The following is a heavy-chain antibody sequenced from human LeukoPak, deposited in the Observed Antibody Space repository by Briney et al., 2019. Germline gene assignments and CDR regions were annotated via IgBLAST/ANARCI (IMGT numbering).Heavy chain of an antibody. CDR2: LSSDGTNT. D-gene: IGHD6-6*01. CDR1: GFSVSDYW. J-gene: IGHJ4*02. V-gene: IGHV3-74*01. CDR3: VRAADYRGSAGDY. Sequence: GGSLRLSCAASGFSVSDYWMYWVRQDPGKGLVCVSRLSSDGTNTRYVDSVKGRFTISRDNAKNTLYLQMNNLRVEDTAVYYCVRAADYRGSAGDYWGQGTLVTVSS.